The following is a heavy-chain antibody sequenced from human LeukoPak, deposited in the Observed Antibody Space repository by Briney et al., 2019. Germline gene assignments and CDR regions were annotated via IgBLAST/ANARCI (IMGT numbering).Heavy chain of an antibody. V-gene: IGHV4-30-2*01. Sequence: PSQTLSLTCTVSGDSITTGYYYWTWVRQPPGKGLEWIGYIYHSGTTYYSPSLKSRVTISIDTSKNQFSLKLSSVTAADTAVYYCARETVSHFFDYWGQGTLATVSS. CDR3: ARETVSHFFDY. J-gene: IGHJ4*02. CDR1: GDSITTGYYY. CDR2: IYHSGTT.